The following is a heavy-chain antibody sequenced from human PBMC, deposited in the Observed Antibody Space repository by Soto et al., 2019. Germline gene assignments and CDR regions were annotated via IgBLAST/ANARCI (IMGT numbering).Heavy chain of an antibody. CDR3: AKDYGDYQWYFDC. J-gene: IGHJ4*02. D-gene: IGHD4-17*01. V-gene: IGHV3-23*01. Sequence: EVQLLESGGGLVQPGASLRLSCAASGFTFSRHAMSWVRRAPGKGLEWVSIVNGRGSSTYYADSVKGRFTISRDNPKDTVYLQMNNVRAEDTAIYYCAKDYGDYQWYFDCWGQGTLVTVSS. CDR1: GFTFSRHA. CDR2: VNGRGSST.